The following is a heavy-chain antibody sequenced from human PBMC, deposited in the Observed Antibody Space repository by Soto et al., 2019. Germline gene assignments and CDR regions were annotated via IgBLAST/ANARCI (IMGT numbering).Heavy chain of an antibody. CDR1: GGSLSNYG. Sequence: QVQLVQSGAEVKKPGSSVKVSCKASGGSLSNYGISWVRQAPGQGLEWMGAIIPVFGTPNYAQKFQDRVTITADESTTTGYMAVRSRTSEDTAVYYCARGDATKIVVTTYYAMDVWGQGPTVTVSS. CDR2: IIPVFGTP. V-gene: IGHV1-69*12. CDR3: ARGDATKIVVTTYYAMDV. D-gene: IGHD3-22*01. J-gene: IGHJ6*02.